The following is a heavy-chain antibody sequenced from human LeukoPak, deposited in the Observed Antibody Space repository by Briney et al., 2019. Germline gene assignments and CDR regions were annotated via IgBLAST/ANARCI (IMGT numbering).Heavy chain of an antibody. Sequence: SETLSLTCTVSGGSISSYYWSWIRQPPGKGLEWIGYIYYSGSTNYNPSLTSRVTISVDTSKNQFSLKLSFVTAADTAVYYCARDLSGSIYFDYWGQGTLVTVSS. D-gene: IGHD5-12*01. V-gene: IGHV4-59*01. CDR3: ARDLSGSIYFDY. CDR1: GGSISSYY. CDR2: IYYSGST. J-gene: IGHJ4*02.